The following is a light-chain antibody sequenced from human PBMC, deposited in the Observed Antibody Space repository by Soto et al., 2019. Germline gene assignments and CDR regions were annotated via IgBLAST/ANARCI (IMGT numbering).Light chain of an antibody. CDR2: DVN. Sequence: QSALTQPRSVSGSPGQSITISCTGSSSDVGSYNYVSWYQQHPGQAPKFMIYDVNKRPSGVSHRFSGSKSGNTASLTISGLQADDEAAYYCLSYAGSYNFVFGSGTKLTVL. CDR1: SSDVGSYNY. V-gene: IGLV2-11*01. CDR3: LSYAGSYNFV. J-gene: IGLJ1*01.